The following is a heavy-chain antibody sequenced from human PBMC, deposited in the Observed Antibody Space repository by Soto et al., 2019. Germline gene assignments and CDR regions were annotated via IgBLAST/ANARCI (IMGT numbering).Heavy chain of an antibody. V-gene: IGHV1-46*01. Sequence: VASVKVSCKASGYTFTSYYMHWVRQAPGQGLEWMGIINPSVGTAKYAQKLQGRVTMTRDTSTSTVYMELSSLRSEDTAVYHCARDSYVGVAGRLYGMDVWGQGTTVTVSS. J-gene: IGHJ6*02. D-gene: IGHD2-15*01. CDR3: ARDSYVGVAGRLYGMDV. CDR2: INPSVGTA. CDR1: GYTFTSYY.